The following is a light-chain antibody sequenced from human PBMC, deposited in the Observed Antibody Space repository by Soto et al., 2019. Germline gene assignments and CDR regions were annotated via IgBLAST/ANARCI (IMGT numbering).Light chain of an antibody. J-gene: IGKJ4*01. CDR2: AAS. Sequence: DIQLTQSPSFLSASVGDRVTITCRASQGISSYLAWYQQKPGTAPKLLIYAASTLQSGVPSRFSGSGSGTEFTLTISSLQPEDFATYYCQQLNSYPLTLGGGTKVEIK. CDR1: QGISSY. CDR3: QQLNSYPLT. V-gene: IGKV1-9*01.